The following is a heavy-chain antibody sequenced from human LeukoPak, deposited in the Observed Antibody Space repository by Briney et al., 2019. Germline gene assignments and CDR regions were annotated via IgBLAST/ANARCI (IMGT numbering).Heavy chain of an antibody. CDR1: GGSISSGGYY. CDR2: IYYSGST. Sequence: SETLSLTCTVSGGSISSGGYYWSWIRQHPGKGLEWIGYIYYSGSTYYNPSLKSRVTISVDTSKNQFSLKLSSVTAADTAVYYCARGEGGWYAVPDYWGQGTLVTVSS. V-gene: IGHV4-31*03. D-gene: IGHD6-19*01. J-gene: IGHJ4*02. CDR3: ARGEGGWYAVPDY.